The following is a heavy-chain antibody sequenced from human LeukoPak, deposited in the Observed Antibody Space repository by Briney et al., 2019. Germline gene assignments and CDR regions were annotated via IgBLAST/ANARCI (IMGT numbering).Heavy chain of an antibody. Sequence: SETLSLTCAVYGGSFSGYYWTWVRQPPEKGLEWIGEINHSGSTNYNPSLKSRVTISVDTSKNQFSLELTSVTAADTAVYYCARRRYDASGYYPSRGRYFDYWGQGTLVTVSS. D-gene: IGHD3-22*01. CDR1: GGSFSGYY. CDR2: INHSGST. V-gene: IGHV4-34*01. J-gene: IGHJ4*02. CDR3: ARRRYDASGYYPSRGRYFDY.